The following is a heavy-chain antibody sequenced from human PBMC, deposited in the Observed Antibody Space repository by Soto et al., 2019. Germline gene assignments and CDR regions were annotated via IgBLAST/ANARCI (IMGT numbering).Heavy chain of an antibody. D-gene: IGHD6-13*01. CDR1: GGTFSSYA. CDR3: ARDYRGVIAAAGTWDWYFDL. Sequence: QVQLVQSGAEVKKPGSSVKVSCKASGGTFSSYAISWVRQAPGQGLEWMGGIIPIFGTANYAQKFQGRVTITADESTSTAYMELSSLRSEDTAVYYCARDYRGVIAAAGTWDWYFDLWGRGTLVTVSS. V-gene: IGHV1-69*12. CDR2: IIPIFGTA. J-gene: IGHJ2*01.